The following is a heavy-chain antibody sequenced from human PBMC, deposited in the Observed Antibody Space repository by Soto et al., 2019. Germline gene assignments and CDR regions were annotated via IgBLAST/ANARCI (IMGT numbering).Heavy chain of an antibody. V-gene: IGHV3-53*01. J-gene: IGHJ4*02. CDR3: HGYGH. Sequence: EVQVVESGGGLIQPGGSLRLSCAVSGFTVTINYMSWLRQAPGKGLEWVSVIYTGGTTFYADSVKGRFTISRDTSRNTLYLQMNSLRGEDTAVYYCHGYGHWGQGTLVTVSS. D-gene: IGHD5-12*01. CDR1: GFTVTINY. CDR2: IYTGGTT.